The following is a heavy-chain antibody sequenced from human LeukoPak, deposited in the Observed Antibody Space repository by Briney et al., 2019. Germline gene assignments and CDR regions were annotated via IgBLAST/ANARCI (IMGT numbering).Heavy chain of an antibody. D-gene: IGHD4-11*01. Sequence: PSETLSLTCTVSGGSISSSSYYWGWIRQPPGKGLEWIGSIYYSGSTYYNPSLKSRVTISVDTSKNQFSLKLRSVTAADTAVYYCARPRDYSNYLSWFDPWGQGTLVTVSS. V-gene: IGHV4-39*01. CDR3: ARPRDYSNYLSWFDP. J-gene: IGHJ5*02. CDR2: IYYSGST. CDR1: GGSISSSSYY.